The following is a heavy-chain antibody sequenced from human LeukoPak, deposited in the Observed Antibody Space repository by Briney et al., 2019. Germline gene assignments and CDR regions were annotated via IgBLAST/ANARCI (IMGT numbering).Heavy chain of an antibody. CDR2: INHSGST. CDR1: GGSFSGYY. D-gene: IGHD5-18*01. J-gene: IGHJ3*02. CDR3: ARGFGTAMDNAFDI. Sequence: PSETLSLTCAVYGGSFSGYYWSWIRQPPGKGLEWIGEINHSGSTNYNPSLKSRVTISVDTSKNQFSLKLSSVTAADTAVYYCARGFGTAMDNAFDIRGQGTMVTVSS. V-gene: IGHV4-34*01.